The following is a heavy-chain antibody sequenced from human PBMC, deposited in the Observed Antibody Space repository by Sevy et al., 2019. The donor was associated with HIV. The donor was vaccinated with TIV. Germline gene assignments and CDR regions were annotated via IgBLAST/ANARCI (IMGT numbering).Heavy chain of an antibody. D-gene: IGHD3-10*01. CDR3: AKFGDYSRDFDY. J-gene: IGHJ4*02. V-gene: IGHV3-23*01. CDR2: ISGSGGST. CDR1: GFTFSSYA. Sequence: RGSLRLSCAASGFTFSSYAMSWVRQAPGKGLEWVSAISGSGGSTYYADSVKGRFTISRDNSKNTLYLQMNSLRAEDTAVYYCAKFGDYSRDFDYWGQGTLVTVSS.